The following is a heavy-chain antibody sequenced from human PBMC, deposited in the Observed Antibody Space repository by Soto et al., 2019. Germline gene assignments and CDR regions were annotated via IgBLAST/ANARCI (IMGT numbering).Heavy chain of an antibody. Sequence: SGGSLRLSCAASGFIFSSYGMHWVRQAPGKGLEWVAVISFDGSKKYYADSVKGRFTISRDNSKNTLDLHMNSLRTEDTAVYYCQKVAHSSGTFEYWGQGTLVTV. J-gene: IGHJ4*02. CDR2: ISFDGSKK. V-gene: IGHV3-30*18. D-gene: IGHD3-3*02. CDR3: QKVAHSSGTFEY. CDR1: GFIFSSYG.